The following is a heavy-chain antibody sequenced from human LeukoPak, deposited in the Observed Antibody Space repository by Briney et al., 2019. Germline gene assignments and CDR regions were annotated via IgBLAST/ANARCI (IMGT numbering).Heavy chain of an antibody. CDR1: GFTVSSNY. Sequence: GGSLRLSCAASGFTVSSNYMSWVRQAPGKGLEWVSVIYSGGSTYYADSVKGRFTISRDNSKNTLYLQMNSLRAEDTAVYYCARDYPYYHDSSGYYSFDYWGQGTLVTVSS. V-gene: IGHV3-66*01. CDR2: IYSGGST. CDR3: ARDYPYYHDSSGYYSFDY. D-gene: IGHD3-22*01. J-gene: IGHJ4*02.